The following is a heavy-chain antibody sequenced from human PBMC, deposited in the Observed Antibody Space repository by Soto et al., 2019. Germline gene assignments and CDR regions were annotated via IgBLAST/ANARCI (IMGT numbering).Heavy chain of an antibody. CDR3: ARDLAVNPTTYSSSYYYGMDV. J-gene: IGHJ6*02. CDR1: GYTFTGYY. D-gene: IGHD6-19*01. V-gene: IGHV1-2*04. Sequence: ASVKVSCKASGYTFTGYYMHWVRQAPGQGLEWMGWINPNSGGTNYAQKFQGWVTMTRDTSISTAYMELSRLRSDDTAVYYCARDLAVNPTTYSSSYYYGMDVWGQGTTVTVSS. CDR2: INPNSGGT.